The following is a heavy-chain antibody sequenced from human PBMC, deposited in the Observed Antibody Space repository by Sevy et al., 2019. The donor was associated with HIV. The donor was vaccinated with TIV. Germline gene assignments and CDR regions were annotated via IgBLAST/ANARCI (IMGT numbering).Heavy chain of an antibody. V-gene: IGHV1-18*04. CDR2: ISAYNGNT. CDR1: GYTFTSYG. Sequence: ASVKVSCKASGYTFTSYGISWVRQAPGQGLEWMGWISAYNGNTNYAQRLQGRVTMTTDTSTSTAYMELRSLRSDDTAVYYCARSAPYYYDHREDAFDIWGQGTMVTVSS. D-gene: IGHD3-22*01. J-gene: IGHJ3*02. CDR3: ARSAPYYYDHREDAFDI.